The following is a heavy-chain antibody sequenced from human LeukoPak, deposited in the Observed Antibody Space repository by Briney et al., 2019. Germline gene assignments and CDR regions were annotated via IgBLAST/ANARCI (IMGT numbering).Heavy chain of an antibody. CDR3: AKDFLGYCSGGSCYDYYYMDV. Sequence: PGGSLRLSCAASGFTFSTFAMIWVRQAPGKGLEWVAFIRYDGGNQYYADSVKGRFTISRDNSKNTLYLQMNSLRAEDTAVYYCAKDFLGYCSGGSCYDYYYMDVWGKGTTVTVSS. D-gene: IGHD2-15*01. CDR1: GFTFSTFA. V-gene: IGHV3-30*02. CDR2: IRYDGGNQ. J-gene: IGHJ6*03.